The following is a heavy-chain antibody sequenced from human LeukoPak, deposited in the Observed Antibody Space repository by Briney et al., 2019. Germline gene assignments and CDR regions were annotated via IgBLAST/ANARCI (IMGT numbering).Heavy chain of an antibody. D-gene: IGHD3-10*01. CDR1: GFTFDDFA. CDR3: AKAPHYYTSATYWDYFEN. V-gene: IGHV3-9*01. J-gene: IGHJ4*02. CDR2: ISWNSDTT. Sequence: AGGSLRLSCAASGFTFDDFAMHWVRQSPGKGLEWASGISWNSDTTAYADSVKGRFTISRDNANNSLYLLMNSLRSEDTAFYYCAKAPHYYTSATYWDYFENWGQGSLVTVSS.